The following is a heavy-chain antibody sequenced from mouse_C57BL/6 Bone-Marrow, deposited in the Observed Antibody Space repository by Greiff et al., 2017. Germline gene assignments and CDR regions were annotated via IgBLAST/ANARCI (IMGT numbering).Heavy chain of an antibody. D-gene: IGHD1-1*01. V-gene: IGHV1-55*01. CDR1: GHTFTSYW. Sequence: VQLQQSGAELVKPGASVKLSCKASGHTFTSYWITWVKQRPGQGLEWIGVIYPGSGSTNYNEKFKSKATLTVDTSSSTAYMQLSSLTSEDSAVYYCARRPLTTVTPDFDYWGQGTTLTVSS. J-gene: IGHJ2*01. CDR2: IYPGSGST. CDR3: ARRPLTTVTPDFDY.